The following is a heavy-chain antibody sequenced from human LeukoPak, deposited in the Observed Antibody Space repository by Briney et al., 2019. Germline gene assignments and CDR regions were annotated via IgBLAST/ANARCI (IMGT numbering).Heavy chain of an antibody. CDR2: INHSGST. CDR1: GGSISSSSYY. V-gene: IGHV4-39*07. D-gene: IGHD6-13*01. Sequence: SPSETLSLTCTVSGGSISSSSYYWGWIRQPPGKGLEWIGEINHSGSTNYNPSLESRVTISVDTSKNQFSLKLSSVTAADTAVYYCARPALWSSSWGSAEYFQHWGQGTLVTVSS. J-gene: IGHJ1*01. CDR3: ARPALWSSSWGSAEYFQH.